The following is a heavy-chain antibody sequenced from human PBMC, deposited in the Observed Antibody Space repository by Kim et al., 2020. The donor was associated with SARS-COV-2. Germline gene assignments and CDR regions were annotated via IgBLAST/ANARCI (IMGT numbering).Heavy chain of an antibody. D-gene: IGHD6-13*01. CDR1: GGSISSGGYY. Sequence: SETLSLTCTVSGGSISSGGYYWSWIRQHPGKGLEWIGYIYYSGSTYYNPSLKSRVTISVDTSKNQFSLKLSSVTAADTAVYYCARGTRGYSSSWTHFDYWGQGTLVTVSS. V-gene: IGHV4-31*03. J-gene: IGHJ4*02. CDR3: ARGTRGYSSSWTHFDY. CDR2: IYYSGST.